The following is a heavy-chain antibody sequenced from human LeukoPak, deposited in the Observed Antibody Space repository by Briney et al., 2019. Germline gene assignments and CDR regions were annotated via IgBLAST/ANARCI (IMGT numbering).Heavy chain of an antibody. J-gene: IGHJ4*02. CDR1: GDSFSTYA. Sequence: GGSLRLSCAASGDSFSTYAVNWVRRAPGEGLEWVSAISGSGGATYYADSVKGRFPISRDNSKQTLYLQMSSLRTEETAVYYCAKDRGRYYDSNSYYWGYYFETCGQRVLVTVS. CDR2: ISGSGGAT. D-gene: IGHD3-22*01. V-gene: IGHV3-23*01. CDR3: AKDRGRYYDSNSYYWGYYFET.